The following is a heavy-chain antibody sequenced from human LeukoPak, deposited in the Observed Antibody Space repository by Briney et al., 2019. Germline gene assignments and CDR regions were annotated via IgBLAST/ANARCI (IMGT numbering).Heavy chain of an antibody. CDR2: TYFRSKWYN. J-gene: IGHJ5*02. CDR1: GDSVSSNSAP. Sequence: SQTLSLTCDISGDSVSSNSAPWNWIRQSPSIGLEWLGRTYFRSKWYNDYVPSVKSRIVVNPDTSKNHFSLQLNSVTPEDTAVYYCVRDPGNWFDPWGQGILVTVSP. D-gene: IGHD2-8*02. CDR3: VRDPGNWFDP. V-gene: IGHV6-1*01.